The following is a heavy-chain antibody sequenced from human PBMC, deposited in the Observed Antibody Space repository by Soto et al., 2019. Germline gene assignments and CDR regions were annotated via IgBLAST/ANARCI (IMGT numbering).Heavy chain of an antibody. D-gene: IGHD6-6*01. V-gene: IGHV3-11*01. J-gene: IGHJ5*02. CDR1: GFTFSDYY. CDR3: ARVSSSSLYGGDWFDP. Sequence: QVQLVESGGGLVKPGGSLRLSCAASGFTFSDYYMSWIRQAPGKGLEWVSYMSSSGSTIYYADSVKGRFTISRDNAKNSLYLQMTSVRAEDTAVYYCARVSSSSLYGGDWFDPWGQGTLVTVSS. CDR2: MSSSGSTI.